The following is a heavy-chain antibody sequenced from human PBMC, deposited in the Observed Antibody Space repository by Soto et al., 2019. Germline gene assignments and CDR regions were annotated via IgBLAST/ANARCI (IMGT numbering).Heavy chain of an antibody. CDR3: ARALTPYSGSWGFDY. J-gene: IGHJ4*02. V-gene: IGHV1-69*01. CDR2: INPIFVTV. CDR1: GGTFSSYA. D-gene: IGHD6-13*01. Sequence: QVQLVQSGAEVKKPGSSVKVSCKASGGTFSSYAISWVRQAPGQGLEWLGVINPIFVTVNYAQKFQGRVTITADESTSTAYMELSSVRSEDTAVYYCARALTPYSGSWGFDYWGQGTLVTVSS.